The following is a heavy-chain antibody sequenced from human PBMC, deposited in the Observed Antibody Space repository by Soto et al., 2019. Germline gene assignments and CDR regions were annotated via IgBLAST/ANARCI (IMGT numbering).Heavy chain of an antibody. CDR3: ATFYEGDCTTTTCYGDFDY. D-gene: IGHD2-2*01. V-gene: IGHV1-69*02. CDR1: GGTFNRYS. Sequence: QVHLVQAGAEVKNPGSSVKVSCRASGGTFNRYSISWVRQAPGQGLEWMGRIIPMFGITNYAQKFQGRVMITADKSANTAYMEVSGLRSEDTAMYYCATFYEGDCTTTTCYGDFDYWGQGTLVTVSS. J-gene: IGHJ4*02. CDR2: IIPMFGIT.